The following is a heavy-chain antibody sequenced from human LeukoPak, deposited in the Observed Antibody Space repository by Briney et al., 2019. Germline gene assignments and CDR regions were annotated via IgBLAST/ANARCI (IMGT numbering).Heavy chain of an antibody. CDR3: ARDKGGSWYTYYYYYMDV. D-gene: IGHD6-13*01. V-gene: IGHV1-18*01. CDR1: GYTFTSYG. CDR2: ISAYNGNT. J-gene: IGHJ6*03. Sequence: ASVKVSCKASGYTFTSYGISWVRQAPGQGLEWMGWISAYNGNTNYAQKLQGRVTMTTDTSTSTAYMELRSLRSDDTAVYYCARDKGGSWYTYYYYYMDVWGKGTTVTVSS.